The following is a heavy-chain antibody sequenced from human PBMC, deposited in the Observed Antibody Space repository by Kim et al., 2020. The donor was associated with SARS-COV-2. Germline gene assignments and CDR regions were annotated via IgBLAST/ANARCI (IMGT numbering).Heavy chain of an antibody. D-gene: IGHD2-15*01. Sequence: GGSLRLSCVASGFNFGKYAMTWVRQAPGKGLEWVSGVSASGASTYYADSVKGRFTISRDNSRDTLFVQMNSLRAEDTAIYFCAKVQSDRVHHCSGSSCYPDLSVAGNNFDLWGQGTLVSVSS. CDR1: GFNFGKYA. V-gene: IGHV3-23*01. CDR3: AKVQSDRVHHCSGSSCYPDLSVAGNNFDL. J-gene: IGHJ4*02. CDR2: VSASGAST.